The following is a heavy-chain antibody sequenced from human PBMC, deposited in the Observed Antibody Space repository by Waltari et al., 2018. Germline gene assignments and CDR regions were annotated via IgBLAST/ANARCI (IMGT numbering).Heavy chain of an antibody. Sequence: EALLVHSGGGMIQPGGSLSISCAASGFNGNGNFMNWVRQAPGKGLQWVSTIYSGGKRFYADSVKGRFTLSRDDFTNILYLQMNSLRAEDTATYYCTRGSADDSWGQGTLVTVSS. CDR3: TRGSADDS. CDR1: GFNGNGNF. J-gene: IGHJ4*02. V-gene: IGHV3-53*01. CDR2: IYSGGKR. D-gene: IGHD6-25*01.